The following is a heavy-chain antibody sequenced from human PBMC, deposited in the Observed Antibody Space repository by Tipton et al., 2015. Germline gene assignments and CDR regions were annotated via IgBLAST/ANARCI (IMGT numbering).Heavy chain of an antibody. CDR2: IFHTGNT. CDR3: ARLRETYGSDSDNWFDP. J-gene: IGHJ5*02. Sequence: TLSLTCTISGDSISSDYWWSWVRQPPGKGLEWIGEIFHTGNTNYNPSLMSRLTISLDTSETQFNLNLSSVTAADTAVYYCARLRETYGSDSDNWFDPWGQGTLVTVSS. D-gene: IGHD3-10*01. CDR1: GDSISSDYW. V-gene: IGHV4-4*02.